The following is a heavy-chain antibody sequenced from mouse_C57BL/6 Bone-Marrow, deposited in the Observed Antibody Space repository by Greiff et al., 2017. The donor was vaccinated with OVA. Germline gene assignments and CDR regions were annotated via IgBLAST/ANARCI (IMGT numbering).Heavy chain of an antibody. V-gene: IGHV5-4*01. CDR1: GFTFSSYA. CDR3: ARDAYGSSAAWFAY. CDR2: ISDGGSYP. D-gene: IGHD1-1*01. J-gene: IGHJ3*01. Sequence: EVKLQESGGGLVKPGGSLKLSCAASGFTFSSYAMSWVRQTPDKRLEWVATISDGGSYPYYPDNVKGRFTISRNKAKNNLYLQMSHLRSEDTAMYYCARDAYGSSAAWFAYWGQGTLVTVSA.